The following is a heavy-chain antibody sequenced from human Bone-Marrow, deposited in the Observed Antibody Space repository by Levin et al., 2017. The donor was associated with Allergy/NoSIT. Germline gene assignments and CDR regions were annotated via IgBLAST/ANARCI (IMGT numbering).Heavy chain of an antibody. CDR3: ATMSSPSYYYALDV. J-gene: IGHJ6*02. CDR2: IYSGGNT. CDR1: GFSVSDNY. Sequence: PGESLKISCAASGFSVSDNYLAWVRQAPGRGLEWVSIIYSGGNTYDADAVRGRFTISKDSSQNRLLLQMNNLRLEDTATYYCATMSSPSYYYALDVWGQGTTVTVSS. V-gene: IGHV3-53*01.